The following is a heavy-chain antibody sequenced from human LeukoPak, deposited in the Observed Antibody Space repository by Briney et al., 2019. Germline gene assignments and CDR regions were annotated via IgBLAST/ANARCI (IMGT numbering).Heavy chain of an antibody. J-gene: IGHJ4*02. CDR1: DVSISCGGYS. CDR2: LYHCGST. D-gene: IGHD3-10*01. Sequence: PSEPLTLMCTGSDVSISCGGYSWTWIRQPPGNLLEWFGYLYHCGSTYYNPSLKSRDTISVDRSKTQFSLKLSSVTAEDTAVYYCARSGGGLLWFGELSLLHVDYWGQGTLVTVSS. CDR3: ARSGGGLLWFGELSLLHVDY. V-gene: IGHV4-30-2*01.